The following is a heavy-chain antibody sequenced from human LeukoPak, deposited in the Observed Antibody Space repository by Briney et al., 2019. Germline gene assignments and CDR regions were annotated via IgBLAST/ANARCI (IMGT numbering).Heavy chain of an antibody. J-gene: IGHJ4*02. CDR1: GGTFSSYA. CDR2: IIPIFGTA. Sequence: SVKVSCKASGGTFSSYAISWVRQAPGQGLEWMGGIIPIFGTANYAQKFQGRATITADESTSTAYMELSSLRSEDTAVYYCARVHGSGSYYNYFDYWGQGTLVTVSS. CDR3: ARVHGSGSYYNYFDY. V-gene: IGHV1-69*13. D-gene: IGHD3-10*01.